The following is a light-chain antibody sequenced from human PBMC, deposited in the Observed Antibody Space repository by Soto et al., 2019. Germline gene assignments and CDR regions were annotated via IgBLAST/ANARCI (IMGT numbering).Light chain of an antibody. J-gene: IGKJ2*01. CDR3: QQYNNWPRT. V-gene: IGKV3-15*01. Sequence: ETVMTQSPATLSVSPGERATLSCRASQSISSDLAWYQQKPGQAPRLLTYGASTTATGIPGRFSGSGSGREFTLTISSLQSEDFAVYYCQQYNNWPRTFGQGTKLEIK. CDR2: GAS. CDR1: QSISSD.